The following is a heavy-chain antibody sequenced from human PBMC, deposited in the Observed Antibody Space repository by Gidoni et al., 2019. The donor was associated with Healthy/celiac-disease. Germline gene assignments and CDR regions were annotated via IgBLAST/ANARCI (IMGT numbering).Heavy chain of an antibody. D-gene: IGHD3-10*01. CDR2: ISSNGGST. Sequence: SLRLSFSASGFTFSSYAMHWVRQAPGKGLEYVSAISSNGGSTYYADSVKGRFTISRDNSKNTLYLQMSSLRAEDTAVYYCVKDLSVRVLWFGPDYWGQGTLVTVSS. CDR3: VKDLSVRVLWFGPDY. J-gene: IGHJ4*02. CDR1: GFTFSSYA. V-gene: IGHV3-64D*06.